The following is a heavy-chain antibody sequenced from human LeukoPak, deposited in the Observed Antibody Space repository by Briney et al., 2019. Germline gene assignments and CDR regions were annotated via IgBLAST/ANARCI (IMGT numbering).Heavy chain of an antibody. Sequence: GGSLRLSCAASGFLFSIYSMHCVRQAPGKGRVWVSSISCSCCYIYYAESVKGRFTISRDNAKNSLYLQMNSLRAEDTAVYYCARDLGRDCSGGSCYSKDGLFDPWGQGTLVTVSS. J-gene: IGHJ5*02. CDR3: ARDLGRDCSGGSCYSKDGLFDP. CDR1: GFLFSIYS. CDR2: ISCSCCYI. D-gene: IGHD2-15*01. V-gene: IGHV3-21*01.